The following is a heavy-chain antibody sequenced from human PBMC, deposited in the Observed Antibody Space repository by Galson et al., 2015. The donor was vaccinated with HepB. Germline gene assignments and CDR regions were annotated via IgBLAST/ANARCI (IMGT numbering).Heavy chain of an antibody. D-gene: IGHD3-3*01. V-gene: IGHV1-18*04. CDR2: ISAYNGNT. CDR1: GYTFTSYG. J-gene: IGHJ4*02. Sequence: SVKVSCKASGYTFTSYGISWVRQAPGQGLEWMGWISAYNGNTNYAQKLQGRVTMTTDTSTSTAYMELRSLRSDDTAVYYCAREEAGVSFSEIYPDYWGQGTLVTVSS. CDR3: AREEAGVSFSEIYPDY.